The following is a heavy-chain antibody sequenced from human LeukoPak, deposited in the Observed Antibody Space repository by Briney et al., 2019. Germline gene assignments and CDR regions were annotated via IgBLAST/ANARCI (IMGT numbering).Heavy chain of an antibody. CDR2: INPGDSDT. CDR1: GYYFTSYW. CDR3: ARLLSSATWVAFDI. D-gene: IGHD6-25*01. Sequence: GESLKISCKGSGYYFTSYWIGWVRQMPGKGLEWMGIINPGDSDTRYSPSFQGQVTISADKSISTAYLQWSSLKASDTAMYYCARLLSSATWVAFDIWGQGTVVTVSS. V-gene: IGHV5-51*01. J-gene: IGHJ3*02.